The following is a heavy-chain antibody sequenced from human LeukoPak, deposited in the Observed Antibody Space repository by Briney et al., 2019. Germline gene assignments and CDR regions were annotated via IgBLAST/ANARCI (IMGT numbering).Heavy chain of an antibody. CDR3: ARIGKQLNWFDP. V-gene: IGHV1-2*02. CDR2: INPNSGST. CDR1: GYTFTGYY. D-gene: IGHD6-13*01. J-gene: IGHJ5*02. Sequence: ASVKVSCKASGYTFTGYYMHWLRQAPGQGLEWMGWINPNSGSTNYAQKFQGRVTMTRDTSITTVYMELSRLISDDTAVYYCARIGKQLNWFDPWGQGTLVTVXX.